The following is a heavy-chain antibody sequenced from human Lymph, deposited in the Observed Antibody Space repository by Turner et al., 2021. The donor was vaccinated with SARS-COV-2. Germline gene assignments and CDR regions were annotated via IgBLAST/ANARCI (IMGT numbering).Heavy chain of an antibody. CDR3: AKEGLSGRRLQFVPYFAY. V-gene: IGHV3-43*02. Sequence: EVQLVVSGGGVVQPGGSLRLSCAASGFTFDDYAMHWVRQAPGKGLEWVSLISGDGGSTYYADSVKGRFTISRDDSKNSLYLQINSLRTEDTALYYCAKEGLSGRRLQFVPYFAYWGQGTLVSVSS. CDR2: ISGDGGST. J-gene: IGHJ4*02. D-gene: IGHD5-12*01. CDR1: GFTFDDYA.